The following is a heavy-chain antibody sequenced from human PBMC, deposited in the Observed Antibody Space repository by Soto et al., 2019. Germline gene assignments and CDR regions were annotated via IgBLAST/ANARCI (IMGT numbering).Heavy chain of an antibody. V-gene: IGHV1-69*02. CDR2: IIPILGIS. D-gene: IGHD3-10*01. Sequence: GASVKFSCKASGGTFSSYTISWVRQAPGQVLECMVRIIPILGISNYXXKFQGRVXXTADKSTSTAXMELSXLRSEDTAVYYCASDPTMVRGFLDPWRQGTLVTVSS. CDR3: ASDPTMVRGFLDP. CDR1: GGTFSSYT. J-gene: IGHJ5*02.